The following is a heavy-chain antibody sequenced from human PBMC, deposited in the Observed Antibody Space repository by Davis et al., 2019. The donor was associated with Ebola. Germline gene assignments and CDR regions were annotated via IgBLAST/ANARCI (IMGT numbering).Heavy chain of an antibody. CDR2: INPDGTNV. V-gene: IGHV3-74*01. D-gene: IGHD6-19*01. J-gene: IGHJ4*02. CDR1: EFTFNDYW. CDR3: ASSVWPHTLAH. Sequence: GESLKISCAASEFTFNDYWMHWVRQAPGRGPEWVSRINPDGTNVGYADFVKGRFTISRDNTKNTLYVQMNSLGADDTALYYCASSVWPHTLAHWGQGTPVTVSS.